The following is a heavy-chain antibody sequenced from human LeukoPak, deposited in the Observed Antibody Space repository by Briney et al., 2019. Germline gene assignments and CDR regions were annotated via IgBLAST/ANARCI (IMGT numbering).Heavy chain of an antibody. V-gene: IGHV4-59*01. CDR2: IDYRGST. CDR3: ARSRSGYSYDHAAFDI. Sequence: SETLSLTCVVYGGSFRGYYWSWIRQPPGKGLEWIAYIDYRGSTTYNPSLKSRVTISVDTSRNQFSLKLSSVTAADTAVYYCARSRSGYSYDHAAFDIWGQGTMVTVSS. CDR1: GGSFRGYY. D-gene: IGHD5-18*01. J-gene: IGHJ3*02.